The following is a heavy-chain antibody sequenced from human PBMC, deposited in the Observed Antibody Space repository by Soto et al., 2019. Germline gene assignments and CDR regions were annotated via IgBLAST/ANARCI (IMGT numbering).Heavy chain of an antibody. D-gene: IGHD6-13*01. Sequence: QVQLQQWGAGLLKPSETLSLTCAVSGGSFSGHYWSWIRQPPGKGLEWIGELNHSGSTNYNPSLKSRVNISVDTSKNQFALKLSSVTAADTAVYFCARVGALGSSSCFDYWGQGTLVTVSS. CDR3: ARVGALGSSSCFDY. CDR2: LNHSGST. CDR1: GGSFSGHY. V-gene: IGHV4-34*01. J-gene: IGHJ4*02.